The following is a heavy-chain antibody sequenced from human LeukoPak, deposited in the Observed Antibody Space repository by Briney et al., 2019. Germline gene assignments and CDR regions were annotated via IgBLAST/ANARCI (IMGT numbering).Heavy chain of an antibody. D-gene: IGHD2-15*01. V-gene: IGHV4-59*01. CDR3: AKSPVSSCRGSFCYPFDY. CDR2: IYYSGTT. J-gene: IGHJ4*02. Sequence: SETLSLTCTVSGGSIGNYYWNWIRQPPGKGLEWIGYIYYSGTTNYNPSLKSRVSMSVDTSKNQFSLKLSSVTAADTAVYFCAKSPVSSCRGSFCYPFDYWGQGNLVTVSS. CDR1: GGSIGNYY.